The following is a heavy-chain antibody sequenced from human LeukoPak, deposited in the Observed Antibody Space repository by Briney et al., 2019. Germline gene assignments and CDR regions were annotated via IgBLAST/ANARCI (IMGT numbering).Heavy chain of an antibody. CDR1: GYTFTSYG. D-gene: IGHD2-2*01. J-gene: IGHJ3*02. V-gene: IGHV1-18*01. Sequence: GASVKVSCKASGYTFTSYGISWVRQAPGQGLEWMGWISAYNGNTNYAQKLQGRVTMTTDTSTSTAYMELRSLRSDDTAVYYCARDVRAIVVVPGDAFDIWGQGTMVTVSS. CDR2: ISAYNGNT. CDR3: ARDVRAIVVVPGDAFDI.